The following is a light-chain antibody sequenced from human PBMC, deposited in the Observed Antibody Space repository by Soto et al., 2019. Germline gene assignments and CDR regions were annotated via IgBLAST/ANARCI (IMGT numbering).Light chain of an antibody. CDR1: QSLVYRDGNTY. CDR2: KIS. V-gene: IGKV2-30*01. J-gene: IGKJ2*01. CDR3: MQGTHWPPT. Sequence: DVVLTQSPSSLPVTLGQPASISCRSSQSLVYRDGNTYSNWFQQRPGQSPRRLIYKISNRGSGXXXXXXXXXXXXXXXXXISRVEAEDVGVYYCMQGTHWPPTFGQGTKLEIK.